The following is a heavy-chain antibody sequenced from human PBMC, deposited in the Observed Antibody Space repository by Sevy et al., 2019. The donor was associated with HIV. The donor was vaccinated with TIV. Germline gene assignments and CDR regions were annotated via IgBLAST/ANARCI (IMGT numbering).Heavy chain of an antibody. V-gene: IGHV4-39*01. Sequence: SETLSLTCTVSGGSISSSSYYWGWIRQPPGKGLEWIGSIYYSGSTYYNPSLKSRVTISVDTSKNQFSLKLSSVTAADTAVYYCARRAYYYDSSGYYYDYSGQGTLVTVSS. CDR2: IYYSGST. D-gene: IGHD3-22*01. J-gene: IGHJ4*02. CDR1: GGSISSSSYY. CDR3: ARRAYYYDSSGYYYDY.